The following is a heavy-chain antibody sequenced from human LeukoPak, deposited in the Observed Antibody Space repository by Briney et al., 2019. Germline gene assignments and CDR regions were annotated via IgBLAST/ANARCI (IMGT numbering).Heavy chain of an antibody. D-gene: IGHD3-9*01. V-gene: IGHV3-30-3*01. CDR3: ARVLRYFDWLSLPAN. Sequence: PGGSLRLSCAASGFTFSSYAMHWVRQAPGKGLEWVAVISYDGSNKYYADSVKGRFTISRDNSKNTLYLQMNSLRAEDTAVYYCARVLRYFDWLSLPANWGQGTLVTVSS. CDR2: ISYDGSNK. CDR1: GFTFSSYA. J-gene: IGHJ4*02.